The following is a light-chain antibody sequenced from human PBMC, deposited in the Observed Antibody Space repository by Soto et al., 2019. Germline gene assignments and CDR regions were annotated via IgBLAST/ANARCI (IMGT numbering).Light chain of an antibody. Sequence: QLVLTQSPSASASLGASVKLTCTLSSGHSNYAIAWHQQQPEKGPRYLMKLNSDGSHSKGDGIPDRFSGSSSGAERYLTISSLQSEDEADYYCQTWGTGSWVVGGGTKLTVL. V-gene: IGLV4-69*01. J-gene: IGLJ3*02. CDR3: QTWGTGSWV. CDR2: LNSDGSH. CDR1: SGHSNYA.